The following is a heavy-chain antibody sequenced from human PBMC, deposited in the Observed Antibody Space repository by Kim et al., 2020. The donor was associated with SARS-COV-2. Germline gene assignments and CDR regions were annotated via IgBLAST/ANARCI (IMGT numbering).Heavy chain of an antibody. CDR1: GFTFSSYS. CDR3: AREWGYCSSTSCYGFDY. CDR2: ISSSSSTI. V-gene: IGHV3-48*02. J-gene: IGHJ4*02. D-gene: IGHD2-2*01. Sequence: GGSLRLSCAASGFTFSSYSMNWVRQAPGKGLEWVSYISSSSSTIYYADSVKGRFTISRDNAKNSLYLQMNSLRDEDTAVYYCAREWGYCSSTSCYGFDYWGQGTLVTVSS.